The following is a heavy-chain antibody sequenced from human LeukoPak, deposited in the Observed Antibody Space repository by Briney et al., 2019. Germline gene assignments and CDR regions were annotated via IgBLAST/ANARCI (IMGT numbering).Heavy chain of an antibody. CDR2: INPGDSDT. CDR1: GYPFRTYW. V-gene: IGHV5-51*01. D-gene: IGHD6-13*01. J-gene: IGHJ6*02. CDR3: ARHRAAGGSYYYGADV. Sequence: GESLKISCKGSGYPFRTYWIAWVRQMPGKGLEWMGIINPGDSDTRYSPSFQGQVTISADESTTTAYLQWSSLKASDTAMYYCARHRAAGGSYYYGADVCGQGTTVTVSS.